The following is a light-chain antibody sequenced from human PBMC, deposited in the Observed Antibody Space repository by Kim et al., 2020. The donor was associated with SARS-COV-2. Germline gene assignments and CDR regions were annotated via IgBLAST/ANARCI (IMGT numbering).Light chain of an antibody. CDR1: SSNIGAGYD. V-gene: IGLV1-40*01. CDR3: QSYDSSLSGWV. CDR2: GND. J-gene: IGLJ3*02. Sequence: QTVSISCTENSSNIGAGYDVHWYQQLPGTAPKLLIYGNDNRPSGVPDRFSGSRSGTSASLAITGLQAEDEADYYCQSYDSSLSGWVFGGGTKLIVL.